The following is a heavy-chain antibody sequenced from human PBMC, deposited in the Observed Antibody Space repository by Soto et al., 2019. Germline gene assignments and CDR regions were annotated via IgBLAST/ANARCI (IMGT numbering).Heavy chain of an antibody. CDR3: ARDIVLVPADASYYYYYGMDV. CDR1: GGSISSYY. V-gene: IGHV4-59*12. Sequence: KPSETLSLSCTVSGGSISSYYWSWIRQPPGKGLEWIGYIYYSGSTNYNPSLKSRVTISVDTSKNQFSLKLSSVTAADTAVYYCARDIVLVPADASYYYYYGMDVWGQGTTVTVS. CDR2: IYYSGST. J-gene: IGHJ6*02. D-gene: IGHD2-2*01.